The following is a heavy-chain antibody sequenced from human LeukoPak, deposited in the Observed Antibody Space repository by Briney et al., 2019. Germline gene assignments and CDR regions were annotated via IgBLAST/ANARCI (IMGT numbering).Heavy chain of an antibody. CDR2: ISAYNGNT. CDR3: ARDRRPYCSSTSCYSDY. D-gene: IGHD2-2*01. V-gene: IGHV1-18*04. J-gene: IGHJ4*02. CDR1: GYTFTSYG. Sequence: ASVKVSCKASGYTFTSYGISWVRQAPGQGLEWMGWISAYNGNTTYAQKLQGRVTMTTDTSTSTAYMELRSLRSDDTAVYYCARDRRPYCSSTSCYSDYWGQGTLVTVSS.